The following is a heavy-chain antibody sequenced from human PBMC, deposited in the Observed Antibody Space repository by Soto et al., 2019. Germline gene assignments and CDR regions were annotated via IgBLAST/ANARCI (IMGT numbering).Heavy chain of an antibody. V-gene: IGHV3-33*01. J-gene: IGHJ4*02. D-gene: IGHD4-17*01. CDR2: IWYDGSNK. Sequence: QVQVVESGGGVVQPGRPLRLSCAASGFTFSTYGMHWVRQAPGKGLEWVAVIWYDGSNKYYADSVKGRFTISRDNSKNTLYLQMNSLRAEDTAVYYCARELTTVTPYYFDNWGQGTLVTVSS. CDR1: GFTFSTYG. CDR3: ARELTTVTPYYFDN.